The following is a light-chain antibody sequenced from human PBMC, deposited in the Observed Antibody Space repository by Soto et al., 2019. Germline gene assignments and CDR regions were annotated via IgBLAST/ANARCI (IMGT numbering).Light chain of an antibody. Sequence: QSVLTQPPSVSAAPGQKGTISCSGSSSNIGNNYVAWYQQLPVTAPKLLMYDNNKRPSGIPERFSGSKSGTSATLDITLLQTGDEAVYYCGTWGVSGGVFGGGTKLTVL. CDR3: GTWGVSGGV. CDR1: SSNIGNNY. V-gene: IGLV1-51*01. CDR2: DNN. J-gene: IGLJ2*01.